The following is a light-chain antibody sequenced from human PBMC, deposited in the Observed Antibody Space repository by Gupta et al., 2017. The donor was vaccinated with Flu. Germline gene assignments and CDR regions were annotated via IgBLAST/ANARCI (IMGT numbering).Light chain of an antibody. CDR3: GTWDNSLSGWV. V-gene: IGLV1-51*02. CDR2: ESN. Sequence: SSSNIVKNYVSWYQQFPGTAPKLLIYESNKRPSGIPDRFSGSKSGTSATLGITGLQTGDEADYYCGTWDNSLSGWVFGGGTKLTVL. CDR1: SSNIVKNY. J-gene: IGLJ3*02.